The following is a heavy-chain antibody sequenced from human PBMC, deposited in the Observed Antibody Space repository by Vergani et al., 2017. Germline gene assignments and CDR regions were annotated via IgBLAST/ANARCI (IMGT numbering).Heavy chain of an antibody. D-gene: IGHD2-2*02. V-gene: IGHV3-15*01. Sequence: EFQVVESGGGLIKPGGSLRLSCVVSGITFKNAWINWVRQAPGNGLEWIGRIRIKNDGGTADYAAPLKGRFTISRDDSKDSAFLLVNNLKTEDTAVYFCYTDYHDYWGQGTLVTGSA. CDR2: IRIKNDGGTA. CDR1: GITFKNAW. CDR3: YTDYHDY. J-gene: IGHJ4*02.